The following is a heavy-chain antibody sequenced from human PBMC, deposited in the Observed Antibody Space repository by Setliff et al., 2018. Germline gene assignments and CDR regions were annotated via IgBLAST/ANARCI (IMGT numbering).Heavy chain of an antibody. D-gene: IGHD1-26*01. CDR1: GFTFSNYW. CDR2: IYSDGNTT. Sequence: ETLRLSCAASGFTFSNYWMHWVRQAPGKGLVWVSRIYSDGNTTNYADSVKGRFTISRDNAKNTLYLQMSSLGAEDTAVYYCATSGSYHGPLIWGQGALVTVSS. J-gene: IGHJ4*02. CDR3: ATSGSYHGPLI. V-gene: IGHV3-74*01.